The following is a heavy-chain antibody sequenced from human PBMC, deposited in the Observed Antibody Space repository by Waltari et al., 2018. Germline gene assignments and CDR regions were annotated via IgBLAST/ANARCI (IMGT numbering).Heavy chain of an antibody. V-gene: IGHV4-39*01. J-gene: IGHJ3*01. D-gene: IGHD3-10*02. CDR2: ISYNGAT. CDR1: GGSITTTSHF. Sequence: QLQLQESGPGLVKPSETLSLTCSVSGGSITTTSHFWDWIRQPPGQGLGWIGTISYNGATYSSPSLKSRVTMSRDTSKNQLSLRLGSVTAADTAVYYCATYVGASVGTAAFDVWGQGTMVTVSS. CDR3: ATYVGASVGTAAFDV.